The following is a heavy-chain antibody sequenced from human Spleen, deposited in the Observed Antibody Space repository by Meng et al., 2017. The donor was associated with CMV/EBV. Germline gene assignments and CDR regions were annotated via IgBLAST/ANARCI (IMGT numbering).Heavy chain of an antibody. CDR2: VYDSGGT. V-gene: IGHV4-59*12. Sequence: SETLSLTCTVSGGSITGYYWSWIRQPPGKGLEWVGYVYDSGGTNYNPSLKSRVIISIDTSKNKFSLKLSSVTAADTAVYYCARDTYDFWSDNQVGAFDIWGQGTMVTVSS. D-gene: IGHD3-3*01. CDR1: GGSITGYY. J-gene: IGHJ3*02. CDR3: ARDTYDFWSDNQVGAFDI.